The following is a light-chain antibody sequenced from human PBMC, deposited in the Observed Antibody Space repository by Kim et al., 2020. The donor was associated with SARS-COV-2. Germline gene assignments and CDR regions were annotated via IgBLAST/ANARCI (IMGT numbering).Light chain of an antibody. J-gene: IGKJ1*01. CDR2: RTS. CDR3: QQYEHYTS. Sequence: SASVDDRVTSTCRASQSVNTWLAWYQVKPGKAPKLLIYRTSSLESGVPSRFRGSGSGTQFTLTISGLQPDDSATYYCQQYEHYTSFGQGTKVDIK. V-gene: IGKV1-5*03. CDR1: QSVNTW.